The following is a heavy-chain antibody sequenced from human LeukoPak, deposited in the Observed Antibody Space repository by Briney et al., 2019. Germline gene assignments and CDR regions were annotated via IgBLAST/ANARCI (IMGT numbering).Heavy chain of an antibody. V-gene: IGHV3-21*01. CDR3: AREWKEDDFWSGYYTGVDY. J-gene: IGHJ4*02. Sequence: GGSLRLSCAASGFTFSSYSMNWVRQAPGKGLEWVSSISSSSSYIYYADSVKGRFTISRDNAKNSLYLQMNSLRAEDTAVYYSAREWKEDDFWSGYYTGVDYWGQETLVTVSS. CDR2: ISSSSSYI. D-gene: IGHD3-3*01. CDR1: GFTFSSYS.